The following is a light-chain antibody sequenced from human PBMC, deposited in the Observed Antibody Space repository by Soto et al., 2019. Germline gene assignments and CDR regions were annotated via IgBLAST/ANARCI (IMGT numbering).Light chain of an antibody. Sequence: QSVLTQPPSASGTPGQRVTISCSGSSSNIGSNTVNWYQQLPVTAPKLLIYSNNQRPSGVPDRFSGSKSGTSASLAISGLQSEAEADYYCAAWDDSLNGVFGGGTKLTVL. CDR3: AAWDDSLNGV. V-gene: IGLV1-44*01. CDR1: SSNIGSNT. CDR2: SNN. J-gene: IGLJ3*02.